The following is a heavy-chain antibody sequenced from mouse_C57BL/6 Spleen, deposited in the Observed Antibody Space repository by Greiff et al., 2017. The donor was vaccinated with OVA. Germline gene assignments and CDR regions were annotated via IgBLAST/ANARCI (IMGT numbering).Heavy chain of an antibody. V-gene: IGHV3-6*01. J-gene: IGHJ2*01. D-gene: IGHD4-1*01. CDR2: ISYDGSN. CDR1: RYSITSGYY. Sequence: EVQRVESGPGLVKPSQSLSLTCSVTRYSITSGYYWNWIRQFPGNKLEWMGYISYDGSNNYNPSLKNRISITRDTSKNQFFLKLNSVTTEDTATYYCARGTGTGTGDYWGQGTTLTVSS. CDR3: ARGTGTGTGDY.